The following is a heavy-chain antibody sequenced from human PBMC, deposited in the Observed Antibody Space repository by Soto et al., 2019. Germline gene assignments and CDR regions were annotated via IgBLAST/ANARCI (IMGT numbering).Heavy chain of an antibody. Sequence: QVQLQESGPGLVKPSQTLSLTCTVSGGSISSGGYYWSWIRQHPGKGLEWIGYIYYSGSTYYHPSLKNRVTISVDTAKNQFSLKLSSVTAADTAVYYCARDRPYDYGDVVWGQGTLVTVSS. J-gene: IGHJ4*02. CDR1: GGSISSGGYY. CDR2: IYYSGST. D-gene: IGHD4-17*01. V-gene: IGHV4-31*03. CDR3: ARDRPYDYGDVV.